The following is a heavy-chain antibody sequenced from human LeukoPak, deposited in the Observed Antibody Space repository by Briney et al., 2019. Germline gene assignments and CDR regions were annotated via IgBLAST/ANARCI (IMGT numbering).Heavy chain of an antibody. CDR3: ARTLRLGTPRAFDI. Sequence: GGSLRLSCVVPGFTFSSYWMNWVRQAPGKGLEWVANIHEDGSDKYYVDSVKGRFTISRDNAKNSLYLQMNSLRAEDTALYYCARTLRLGTPRAFDIWGRGTVVTVSS. V-gene: IGHV3-7*05. D-gene: IGHD1-14*01. CDR2: IHEDGSDK. CDR1: GFTFSSYW. J-gene: IGHJ3*02.